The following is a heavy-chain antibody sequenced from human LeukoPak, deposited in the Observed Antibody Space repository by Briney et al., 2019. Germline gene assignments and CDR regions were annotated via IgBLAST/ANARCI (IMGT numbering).Heavy chain of an antibody. D-gene: IGHD3-22*01. CDR3: ARGAHHSSGYYYVSVY. CDR2: INSDGSST. CDR1: GFTFSSYW. J-gene: IGHJ4*02. V-gene: IGHV3-74*01. Sequence: PGGSLRLSCAASGFTFSSYWMHWVRQAPGKGLVWVSRINSDGSSTSYADSVKGRFTISRDNAKNTLYLQMNSLRAEDTAVYYCARGAHHSSGYYYVSVYWGQGTLVTVSS.